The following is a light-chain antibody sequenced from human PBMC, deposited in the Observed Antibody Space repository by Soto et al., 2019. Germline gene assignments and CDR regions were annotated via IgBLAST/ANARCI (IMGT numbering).Light chain of an antibody. CDR2: GSS. Sequence: DIQMTQSPSSLSAYVGDKVTITCRASQDISNYLAWYQQKPGKAPESLIYGSSNLQSGVQSKFSGSGSGTDFTLTIKSLQPEDFATYYCKQYHSYPLTFGGGTKVDIK. V-gene: IGKV1-16*02. CDR3: KQYHSYPLT. J-gene: IGKJ4*01. CDR1: QDISNY.